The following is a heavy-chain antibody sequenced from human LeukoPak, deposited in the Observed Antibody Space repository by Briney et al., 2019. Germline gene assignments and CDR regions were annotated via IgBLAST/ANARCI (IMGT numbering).Heavy chain of an antibody. D-gene: IGHD5-12*01. CDR2: IYSGGST. CDR3: ARGPSGYHNI. V-gene: IGHV3-66*01. Sequence: GGSLRLSCAASEFSVGSNYMSWVRQAPGKGLEWVSLIYSGGSTNYADSVKGRFTISRDSSKNMLYLQMNSLRAEDAAVYYCARGPSGYHNIGGQGTLVTVSS. J-gene: IGHJ4*02. CDR1: EFSVGSNY.